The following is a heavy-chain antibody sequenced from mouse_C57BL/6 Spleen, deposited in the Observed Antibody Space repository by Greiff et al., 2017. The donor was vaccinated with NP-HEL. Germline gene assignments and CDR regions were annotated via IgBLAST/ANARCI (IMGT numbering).Heavy chain of an antibody. CDR1: GFTFSSYG. CDR2: ISSGGSYT. V-gene: IGHV5-6*01. Sequence: EVQLVESGGDLVKPGGSLKLSCAASGFTFSSYGMSWVRQTPDKRLEWVATISSGGSYTYYLDSVKGRFTISRDNAKNTLYLQMSSLKSEDTAMYYCARLGGGGNFDYWGQGTTLTVSS. CDR3: ARLGGGGNFDY. J-gene: IGHJ2*01. D-gene: IGHD1-1*02.